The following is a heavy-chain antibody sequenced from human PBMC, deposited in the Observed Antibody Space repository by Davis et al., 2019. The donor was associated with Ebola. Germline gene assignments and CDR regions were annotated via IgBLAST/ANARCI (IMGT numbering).Heavy chain of an antibody. J-gene: IGHJ6*04. CDR2: SYNSGNA. Sequence: MPSETLSLTCSAYGLSFSGYFWSWIRQPPGKGLEWIGYSYNSGNAYYNPSLKSRVTISVDTSKNQFSLKVTSVTAADTAVYYCARGWPSSVTTDYYAVDAGGTGTTVTVSS. CDR3: ARGWPSSVTTDYYAVDA. D-gene: IGHD4-17*01. CDR1: GLSFSGYF. V-gene: IGHV4-30-4*01.